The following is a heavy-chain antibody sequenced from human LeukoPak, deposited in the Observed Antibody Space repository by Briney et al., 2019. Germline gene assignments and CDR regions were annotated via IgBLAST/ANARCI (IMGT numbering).Heavy chain of an antibody. V-gene: IGHV3-48*02. CDR1: GFTFSNYW. CDR3: ARYGSGTSYITNYFDY. Sequence: GGSLRLSCAASGFTFSNYWMHWVRQAPGKGLEWVSYISSDSRTIYYADSVKGRFTISRDNAKNSLYLQMKSLRDEDMAVYYCARYGSGTSYITNYFDYWGQGTLVTVSS. J-gene: IGHJ4*02. D-gene: IGHD3-10*01. CDR2: ISSDSRTI.